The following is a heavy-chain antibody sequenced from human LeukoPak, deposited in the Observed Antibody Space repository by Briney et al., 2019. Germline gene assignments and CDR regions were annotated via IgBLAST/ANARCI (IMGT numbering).Heavy chain of an antibody. CDR1: GFTFSTYS. Sequence: GGSLRLSCAASGFTFSTYSMNWVRQAPGKGLERVSSISSSSSYIYYADSVKGRFTISRDNAKNSLYLQMNSLRAEDTAVYYCARAYNRGPYYYYYMDVWGKGTTVTVSS. J-gene: IGHJ6*03. V-gene: IGHV3-21*01. CDR3: ARAYNRGPYYYYYMDV. CDR2: ISSSSSYI. D-gene: IGHD6-19*01.